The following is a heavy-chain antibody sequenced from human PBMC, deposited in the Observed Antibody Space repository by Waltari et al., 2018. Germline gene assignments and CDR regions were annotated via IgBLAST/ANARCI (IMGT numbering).Heavy chain of an antibody. J-gene: IGHJ4*02. CDR3: ARSRKSRPRYFDY. CDR2: IKQDGSVK. CDR1: GVTFSTHW. Sequence: EVQLVESGGGLVQPGGSLRLSCAASGVTFSTHWMSWVRPAPGKGLEWVANIKQDGSVKDYVDSVKGRFTISRDNAKNSVYLQMNSLGVEDTAVYYCARSRKSRPRYFDYWGQGTLVTVSS. V-gene: IGHV3-7*01.